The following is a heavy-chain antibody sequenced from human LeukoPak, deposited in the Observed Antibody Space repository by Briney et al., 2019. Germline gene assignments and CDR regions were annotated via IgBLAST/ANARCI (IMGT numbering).Heavy chain of an antibody. CDR1: GYTFISNG. D-gene: IGHD4-11*01. J-gene: IGHJ3*02. Sequence: ASVKVSCKASGYTFISNGVSWVRQAPGQGLEWMGWISTYSGNTNFAQNFQGRVTLTTDTSTSTAYMELRSLRSDDTAVYYCARDKDYAFHIWGQGTLVTISS. V-gene: IGHV1-18*01. CDR3: ARDKDYAFHI. CDR2: ISTYSGNT.